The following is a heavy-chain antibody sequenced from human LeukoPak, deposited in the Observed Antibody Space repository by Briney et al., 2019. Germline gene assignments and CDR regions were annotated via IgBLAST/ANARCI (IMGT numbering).Heavy chain of an antibody. CDR1: GYSISSGYY. V-gene: IGHV4-38-2*02. D-gene: IGHD3-16*01. CDR3: AKNPHHDDDADEGFDY. J-gene: IGHJ4*02. Sequence: SETLSLTCTVSGYSISSGYYWGWIRQPPGKGLEWIGQISYTGNTYYNPSLKSRVIISVDTSKNQFSLNLSSVTAADTAIYYCAKNPHHDDDADEGFDYWGQGTLVTVSS. CDR2: ISYTGNT.